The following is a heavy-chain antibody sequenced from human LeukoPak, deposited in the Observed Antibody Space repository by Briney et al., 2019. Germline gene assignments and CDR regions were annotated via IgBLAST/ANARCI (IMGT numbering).Heavy chain of an antibody. Sequence: PGRSLRLSCAASGFTFSSYAMHWVRQAPGKGLEWVAVISYDGSNKYYADSVKGRFTISRENSKNTLYLQMNSLRAEDTAVYYCARDKGGWDSSALGAFDIWGQGTMVTVSS. V-gene: IGHV3-30-3*01. CDR2: ISYDGSNK. CDR1: GFTFSSYA. J-gene: IGHJ3*02. D-gene: IGHD3-22*01. CDR3: ARDKGGWDSSALGAFDI.